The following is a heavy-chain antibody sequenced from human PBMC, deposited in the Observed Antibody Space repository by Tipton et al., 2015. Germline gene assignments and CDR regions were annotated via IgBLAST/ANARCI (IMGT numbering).Heavy chain of an antibody. CDR1: GFTFAGYA. J-gene: IGHJ5*02. V-gene: IGHV3-23*01. CDR2: ISGRGLNT. CDR3: AKDLGILYVITQATWFDP. D-gene: IGHD3-22*01. Sequence: SLRLSCAASGFTFAGYAMSWVRQSPGKGLEWVAAISGRGLNTYYADSVKGRVTISRDNSKNTLYLQMDNLRPDDTAVYYCAKDLGILYVITQATWFDPWGQGALVTVSS.